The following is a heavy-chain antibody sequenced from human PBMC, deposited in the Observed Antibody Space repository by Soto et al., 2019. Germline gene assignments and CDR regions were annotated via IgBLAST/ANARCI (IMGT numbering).Heavy chain of an antibody. CDR1: GFTFSSYG. J-gene: IGHJ4*02. V-gene: IGHV3-30*18. Sequence: GGSLRLSCAASGFTFSSYGMHWVRQAPGKGLEWVAVISYDGSNKYYADSVKGRFTISRDNSKNTLYLQMNSLRAEDTAVYYCAKVESAFREVGSSDYWGQGTLVTVSS. CDR3: AKVESAFREVGSSDY. D-gene: IGHD6-6*01. CDR2: ISYDGSNK.